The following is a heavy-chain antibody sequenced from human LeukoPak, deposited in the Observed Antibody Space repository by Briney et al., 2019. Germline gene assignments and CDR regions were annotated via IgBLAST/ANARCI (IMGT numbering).Heavy chain of an antibody. D-gene: IGHD6-19*01. CDR3: ARDASGWYPSDASDI. CDR2: ISSSSYI. CDR1: GFTFSSYS. Sequence: PGGSLRLSCAASGFTFSSYSMNWVRQAPGKGLEWVSSISSSSYIYYADSVKGRFTISRDNAKNSLYLQMNSLRAEDTAVYYCARDASGWYPSDASDIWGQGTMVTVSS. V-gene: IGHV3-21*01. J-gene: IGHJ3*02.